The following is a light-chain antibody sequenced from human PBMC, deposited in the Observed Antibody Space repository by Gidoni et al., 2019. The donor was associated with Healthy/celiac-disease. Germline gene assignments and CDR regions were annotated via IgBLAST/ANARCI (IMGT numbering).Light chain of an antibody. CDR1: ALPKQY. CDR3: QSADSSGTYAHVV. Sequence: YELTQQPSLSVSPGQTARITCSGDALPKQYAYWYQQKPGQAPVLVIYKDSERPSGIPERFSGSSSGTTVTLTISGVQAEDEADYYCQSADSSGTYAHVVFGGGTKLTVL. J-gene: IGLJ2*01. CDR2: KDS. V-gene: IGLV3-25*03.